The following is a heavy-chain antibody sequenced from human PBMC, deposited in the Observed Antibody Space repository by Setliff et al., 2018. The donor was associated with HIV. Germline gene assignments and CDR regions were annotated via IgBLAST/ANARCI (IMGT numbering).Heavy chain of an antibody. CDR3: ARAPESDYFYYMDV. Sequence: PGGSLRLSCAASGFTFSGYAMNWVRQAPGKGLEWVSRITADGSSTRYADSVKGRFTISRDNVKNTLFLQMSSLSPEDTAVYYCARAPESDYFYYMDVWGKGTTVTVSS. CDR2: ITADGSST. V-gene: IGHV3-74*01. CDR1: GFTFSGYA. J-gene: IGHJ6*03.